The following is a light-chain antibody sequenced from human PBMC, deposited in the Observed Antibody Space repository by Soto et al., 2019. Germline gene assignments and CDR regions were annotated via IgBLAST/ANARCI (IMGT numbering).Light chain of an antibody. CDR3: QHYSHYPWT. Sequence: DIKMTQSPSTLSASPGDRVIITCRASQSINKWLAWYQQRPGEAPELLIYQASYLQSGVPSRFSGSGSETEFSLTLSSLQPADFATYYCQHYSHYPWTFGQGTKVEIK. V-gene: IGKV1-5*03. CDR2: QAS. J-gene: IGKJ1*01. CDR1: QSINKW.